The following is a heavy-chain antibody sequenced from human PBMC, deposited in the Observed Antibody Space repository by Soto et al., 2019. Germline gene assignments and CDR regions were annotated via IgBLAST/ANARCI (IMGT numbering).Heavy chain of an antibody. CDR3: ARDGPYCSSTSCHAGGWFDP. D-gene: IGHD2-2*01. Sequence: SETLSLTCTVSGGSISSGGYYWSWIRQHPGKGLEWIGYIYYSGSTYYNPSLKSRVTISVDTSKNQFSLKLSSVTAADTAVYYCARDGPYCSSTSCHAGGWFDPWGQGTLVTVS. V-gene: IGHV4-31*03. J-gene: IGHJ5*02. CDR2: IYYSGST. CDR1: GGSISSGGYY.